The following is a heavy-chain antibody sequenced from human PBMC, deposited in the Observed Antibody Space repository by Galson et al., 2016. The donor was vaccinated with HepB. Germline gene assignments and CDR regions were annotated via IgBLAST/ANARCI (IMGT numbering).Heavy chain of an antibody. CDR3: ARGPNYYYDSRGPSIQLNGMDV. Sequence: SETLSLTCTVSAGSVSSGGYYWGWIRQPPGKGLEWIGEISHGGSTNYNPSLKSRVTISVDTSKNQFSLKLNSVTAADTAVYYCARGPNYYYDSRGPSIQLNGMDVWGQGTTVTVSS. D-gene: IGHD3-22*01. CDR1: AGSVSSGGYY. V-gene: IGHV4-61*08. CDR2: ISHGGST. J-gene: IGHJ6*02.